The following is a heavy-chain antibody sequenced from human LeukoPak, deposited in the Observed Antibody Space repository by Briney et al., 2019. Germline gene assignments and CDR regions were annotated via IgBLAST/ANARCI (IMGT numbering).Heavy chain of an antibody. V-gene: IGHV4-31*03. J-gene: IGHJ3*02. CDR2: IYYSGST. D-gene: IGHD3-3*01. Sequence: PSETLSLTCTVSGGSISSNNYYWSWIRQHPGKGLEWIGYIYYSGSTYYNPSLKSRVTISVDTSKNQFSLKLSSVTAADTAVYYCARHLVGGSDIWGQGTMVTVSS. CDR3: ARHLVGGSDI. CDR1: GGSISSNNYY.